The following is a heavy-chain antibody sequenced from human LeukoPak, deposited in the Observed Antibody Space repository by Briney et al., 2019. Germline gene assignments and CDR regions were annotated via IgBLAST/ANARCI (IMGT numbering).Heavy chain of an antibody. CDR1: GGSISNYY. Sequence: PSETLSLTCTVSGGSISNYYWSWVRQPPGRGLEWIGYIYYIGSTNYNPSLKSRVTISVDTSKNQFSLKLSSVTAADTAVYYCARDRVLISSGWFDYWGQGTLVTVSS. CDR3: ARDRVLISSGWFDY. CDR2: IYYIGST. J-gene: IGHJ4*02. D-gene: IGHD6-19*01. V-gene: IGHV4-59*12.